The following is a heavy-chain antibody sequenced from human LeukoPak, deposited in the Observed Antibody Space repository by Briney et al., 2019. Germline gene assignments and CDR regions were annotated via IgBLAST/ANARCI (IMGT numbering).Heavy chain of an antibody. Sequence: GGSLRLSCAASGFTFSSYAMHWVRQAPGKGLEWVAVISYDGSNKYYADSVKGRFTISRDNSKNTVYLQMNSLRAEDTAVYYCARDSALLGWLRFGAFDIWGQGTMVTVSS. D-gene: IGHD5-12*01. V-gene: IGHV3-30*04. CDR2: ISYDGSNK. CDR1: GFTFSSYA. J-gene: IGHJ3*02. CDR3: ARDSALLGWLRFGAFDI.